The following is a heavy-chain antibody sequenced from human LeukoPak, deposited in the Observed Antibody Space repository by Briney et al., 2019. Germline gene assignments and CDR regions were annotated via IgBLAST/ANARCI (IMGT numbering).Heavy chain of an antibody. J-gene: IGHJ4*02. CDR1: GGSISSYY. V-gene: IGHV4-4*07. CDR3: ARGYGGNSGVGFYFDY. Sequence: PSETLSLTCTVSGGSISSYYWSWIRQPAGKGLEWIGRIYTSGSTNYNPSLKSRVTMSVDTSKNQFSLKLSSVTAADTAVCYCARGYGGNSGVGFYFDYWGQGTLVTVSS. CDR2: IYTSGST. D-gene: IGHD4-23*01.